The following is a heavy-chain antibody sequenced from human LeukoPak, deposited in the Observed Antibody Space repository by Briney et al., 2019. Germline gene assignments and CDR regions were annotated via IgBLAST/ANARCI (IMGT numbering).Heavy chain of an antibody. J-gene: IGHJ3*02. CDR3: ARSYPNWDDAFDI. CDR1: GYTFTGYY. D-gene: IGHD7-27*01. V-gene: IGHV1-2*04. CDR2: INPNSGGT. Sequence: ASVKVSCKASGYTFTGYYMHWVRQAPGQGLEWMGWINPNSGGTNYAQKFQGWVTMTRDTSISTAYMELSSLRSEDTAVYYCARSYPNWDDAFDIWGQGTMVTVSS.